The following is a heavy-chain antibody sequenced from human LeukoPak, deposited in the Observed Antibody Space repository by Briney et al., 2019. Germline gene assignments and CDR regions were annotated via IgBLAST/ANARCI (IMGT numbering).Heavy chain of an antibody. J-gene: IGHJ4*02. D-gene: IGHD3-9*01. CDR2: INGDGRDK. CDR1: GFTFSSYW. CDR3: ARGVDSAIDW. Sequence: GGSLRLSCAASGFTFSSYWMNWVRQAPGKGLEWVANINGDGRDKYYVGPVRGRFTTSRDNADNALYLQMNSLRGDDTALYYCARGVDSAIDWWGQGTLVTVSS. V-gene: IGHV3-7*01.